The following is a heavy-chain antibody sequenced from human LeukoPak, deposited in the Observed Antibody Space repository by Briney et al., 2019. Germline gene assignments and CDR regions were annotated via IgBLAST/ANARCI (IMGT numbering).Heavy chain of an antibody. D-gene: IGHD3-10*01. Sequence: GASVKVSCKASGYIFSAYYMHWVRQAPGQGVEWMGWINPKTGDATYAQKFQGRVTMTRDTSISTAYMEVSRLTSDDTAVYYCARPGNWWFDPWGQGTLVTVSS. V-gene: IGHV1-2*02. J-gene: IGHJ5*02. CDR1: GYIFSAYY. CDR2: INPKTGDA. CDR3: ARPGNWWFDP.